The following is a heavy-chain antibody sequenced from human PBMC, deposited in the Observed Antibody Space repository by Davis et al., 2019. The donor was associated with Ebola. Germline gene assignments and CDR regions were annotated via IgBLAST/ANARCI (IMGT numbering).Heavy chain of an antibody. V-gene: IGHV1-18*04. CDR1: GYTFTSYY. CDR3: ARDPVATPFDY. J-gene: IGHJ4*02. D-gene: IGHD2-15*01. Sequence: ASVKVSCTASGYTFTSYYMHWVRQAPGQGLEWMGWISAYNGNTNYAQKLQGRVTMTTDTSTSTAYMELRSRRSDDTAVYYCARDPVATPFDYWGQGTLVTVSS. CDR2: ISAYNGNT.